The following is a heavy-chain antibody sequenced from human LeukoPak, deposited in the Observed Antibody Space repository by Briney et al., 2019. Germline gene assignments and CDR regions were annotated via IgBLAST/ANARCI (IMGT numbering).Heavy chain of an antibody. J-gene: IGHJ5*02. CDR3: ATRQEYCGGDCFTWFDP. V-gene: IGHV3-23*01. Sequence: PGGSLRLSCTVSGFTFSTYAMSWVRQAPGKGLEWVSGISGNSIGKYYADSVKGRFTISRDNPKNTLYLQMNSLRGEDTAIYYCATRQEYCGGDCFTWFDPWGQGTPVTVSS. D-gene: IGHD2-21*01. CDR1: GFTFSTYA. CDR2: ISGNSIGK.